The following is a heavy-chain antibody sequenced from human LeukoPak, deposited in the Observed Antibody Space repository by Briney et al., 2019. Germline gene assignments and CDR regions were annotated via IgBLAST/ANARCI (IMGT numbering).Heavy chain of an antibody. J-gene: IGHJ4*02. V-gene: IGHV4-4*07. CDR2: IFTSGST. D-gene: IGHD6-13*01. CDR3: ARDPSWSVEGY. CDR1: GGSISSYY. Sequence: SETLSLTCTVSGGSISSYYWSWIRQPAWKGLEWIGRIFTSGSTNYNPSLKSRVTMSVDTPKNQFSLKLSSVTAADTAVYYCARDPSWSVEGYWGQGTLVTVSS.